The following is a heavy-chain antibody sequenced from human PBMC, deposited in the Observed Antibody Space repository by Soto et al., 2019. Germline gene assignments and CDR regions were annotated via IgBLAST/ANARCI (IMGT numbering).Heavy chain of an antibody. D-gene: IGHD2-15*01. CDR3: ARDIVDSVVVVASNGPGGMAV. Sequence: QVHLVESGGGVVQPGRSLRLSCAASGFTFSSYGMRRVRQAPGKGLEWVAVRWYDGSNKYYADSVKGRFTISRDNSKNRLYMKMNSLRAEETDVYYWARDIVDSVVVVASNGPGGMAVWGEGTTVTVS. J-gene: IGHJ6*02. V-gene: IGHV3-33*01. CDR2: RWYDGSNK. CDR1: GFTFSSYG.